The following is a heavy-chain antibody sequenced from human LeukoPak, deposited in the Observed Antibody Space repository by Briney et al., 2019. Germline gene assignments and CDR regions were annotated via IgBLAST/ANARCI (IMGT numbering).Heavy chain of an antibody. V-gene: IGHV1-69*05. D-gene: IGHD3-16*01. J-gene: IGHJ6*03. CDR3: ARLRLGYYYMDV. Sequence: ASVKVSCKASGGTFSSYAISWVRQAPGQGLEWVGRIIPIFGTANYAQKFQGRVTITTDESTSTAYMELSSLRSEDTAVYYCARLRLGYYYMDVWGKGTTVTVSS. CDR1: GGTFSSYA. CDR2: IIPIFGTA.